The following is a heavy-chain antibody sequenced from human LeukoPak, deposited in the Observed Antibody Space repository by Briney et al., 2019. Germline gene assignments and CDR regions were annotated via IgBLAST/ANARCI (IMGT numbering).Heavy chain of an antibody. V-gene: IGHV1-8*01. CDR2: MNPNSGNT. CDR3: ARAAAGGVYSSSTIYYYYYMDV. CDR1: GYTFTSYD. Sequence: ASVKVSCKASGYTFTSYDINWVRQATGQGLEWMGWMNPNSGNTGYAQKFQGRVTMTRNTSISTAYMELSSLRSEDTAVYYCARAAAGGVYSSSTIYYYYYMDVWGKGTTVTVSS. J-gene: IGHJ6*03. D-gene: IGHD6-13*01.